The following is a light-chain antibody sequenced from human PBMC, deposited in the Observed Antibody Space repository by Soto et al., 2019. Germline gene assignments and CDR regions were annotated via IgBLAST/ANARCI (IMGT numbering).Light chain of an antibody. CDR1: SSNIGNNY. CDR3: GTWDSSLSAFV. Sequence: QSVLTQPPSVSXAPGQKVTISCSGSSSNIGNNYVSWYQQLPGTAPKLLIYDNNKRPSGIPDRFSGSKSGTSATLGITGLQTGDEADYYCGTWDSSLSAFVFGTGTKVTVL. J-gene: IGLJ1*01. CDR2: DNN. V-gene: IGLV1-51*01.